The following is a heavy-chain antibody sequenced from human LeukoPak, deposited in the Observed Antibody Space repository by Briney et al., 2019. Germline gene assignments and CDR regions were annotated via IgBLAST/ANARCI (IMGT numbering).Heavy chain of an antibody. CDR3: AKDRSSSSWFDGYDF. Sequence: GGSLRLSCTASGFIFSTCAMSSVRQAPGKGLEWVSAISGSGGTTYYADSVKGRFTISRDNSKNTLFLQMNSLRAEDTAVYYCAKDRSSSSWFDGYDFWGQGTMVTVSS. V-gene: IGHV3-23*01. CDR1: GFIFSTCA. CDR2: ISGSGGTT. J-gene: IGHJ3*01. D-gene: IGHD6-13*01.